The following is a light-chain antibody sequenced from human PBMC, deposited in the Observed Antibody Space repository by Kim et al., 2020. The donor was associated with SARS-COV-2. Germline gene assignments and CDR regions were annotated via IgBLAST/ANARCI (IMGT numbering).Light chain of an antibody. CDR3: QKYDSAAWT. V-gene: IGKV1-27*01. J-gene: IGKJ1*01. CDR1: QGISNS. Sequence: ATGGDRVTITCRASQGISNSLAWYQQRPGKVPNLLISGATTLQSGVPSRFSGSGSGTDFTLTISSLQPEDVATYYCQKYDSAAWTFGQGTKVEIK. CDR2: GAT.